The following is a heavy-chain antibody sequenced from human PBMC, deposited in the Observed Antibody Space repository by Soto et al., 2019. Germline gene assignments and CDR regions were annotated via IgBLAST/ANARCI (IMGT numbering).Heavy chain of an antibody. CDR1: GGSISSSTYY. V-gene: IGHV4-39*01. D-gene: IGHD2-15*01. J-gene: IGHJ4*02. CDR2: IYSSGST. CDR3: ARRIGYCSGGSCTPYYFDY. Sequence: SETLSLTCTVSGGSISSSTYYWGWIRQPPGKGLEWIGNIYSSGSTYYNPSLKSRVTISIVTSKNQFSLKLRSVTAADTAVYYCARRIGYCSGGSCTPYYFDYWGQGTLVTVSS.